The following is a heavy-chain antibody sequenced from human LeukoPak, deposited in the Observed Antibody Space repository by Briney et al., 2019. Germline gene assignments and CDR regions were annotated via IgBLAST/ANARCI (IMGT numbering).Heavy chain of an antibody. CDR3: ASNLQPVSGSYYDY. J-gene: IGHJ4*02. CDR2: IYHSGST. CDR1: GGSISSGGYY. Sequence: SETLFLTCTVSGGSISSGGYYWSWVRQPPGKGLEWIGYIYHSGSTYYNPSLKSRVTISVDRSKNQFSLKLSSVTAADTAVYYCASNLQPVSGSYYDYWGQGTLVTVSS. V-gene: IGHV4-30-2*01. D-gene: IGHD1-26*01.